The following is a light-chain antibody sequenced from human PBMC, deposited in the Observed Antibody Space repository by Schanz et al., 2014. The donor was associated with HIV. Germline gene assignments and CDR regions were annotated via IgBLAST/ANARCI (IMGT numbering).Light chain of an antibody. Sequence: EIVMTQSPATLSVSPGERATLSCRASQSIGSHLAWYQQKPGQAPRLLIYGASTRATGIPYRFSGSGSGTDFTLTITRLEPDDFAVYYCHHYGDSRGTFGGGTEVDI. J-gene: IGKJ4*02. CDR1: QSIGSH. CDR3: HHYGDSRGT. CDR2: GAS. V-gene: IGKV3-20*01.